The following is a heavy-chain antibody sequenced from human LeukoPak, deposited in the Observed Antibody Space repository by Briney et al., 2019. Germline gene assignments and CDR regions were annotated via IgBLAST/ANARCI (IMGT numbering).Heavy chain of an antibody. V-gene: IGHV3-7*05. CDR1: GFTFSSYA. D-gene: IGHD3-22*01. Sequence: GGSLTLSCSASGFTFSSYAMSWVRQAPGKGLEGVANIKQDGSEKYYVDSVKGRFTISRDNAQNSLYLQMNSLRAEDTAVYYCARDLYDSSGYYNRDDAFDIWGQGTMVTVSS. CDR2: IKQDGSEK. CDR3: ARDLYDSSGYYNRDDAFDI. J-gene: IGHJ3*02.